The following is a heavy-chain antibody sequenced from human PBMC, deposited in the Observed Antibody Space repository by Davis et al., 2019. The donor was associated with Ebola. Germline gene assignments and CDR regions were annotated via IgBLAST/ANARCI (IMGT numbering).Heavy chain of an antibody. CDR1: GYTFISYT. CDR3: ARVSNYYYGLDV. Sequence: ASVKVSCKASGYTFISYTLHWVRQAPGQSLEWMGWINAGNGHTKYSQEFQGRVTITRDTSANTAYMELSSLRSEDTAVYYCARVSNYYYGLDVWGQGTTVTVSS. CDR2: INAGNGHT. V-gene: IGHV1-3*01. D-gene: IGHD5/OR15-5a*01. J-gene: IGHJ6*02.